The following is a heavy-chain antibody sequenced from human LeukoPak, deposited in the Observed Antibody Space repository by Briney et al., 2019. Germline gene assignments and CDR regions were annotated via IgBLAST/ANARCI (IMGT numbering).Heavy chain of an antibody. CDR1: GGSISSGDYY. V-gene: IGHV4-30-4*01. CDR2: IYYSGST. D-gene: IGHD3-10*01. CDR3: ARVSGELDY. Sequence: PQTLCLTCTVSGGSISSGDYYWSWIRQPPGKGLEWIGYIYYSGSTYYNPSLKSRVLISVDTSKNQFSLKLSSVTAADTAVYYCARVSGELDYWGQGTLVTVSS. J-gene: IGHJ4*02.